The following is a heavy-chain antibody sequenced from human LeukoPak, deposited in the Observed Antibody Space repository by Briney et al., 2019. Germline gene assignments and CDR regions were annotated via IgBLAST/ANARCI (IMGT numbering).Heavy chain of an antibody. Sequence: GGSLRLSCVASGFTFINYGMNWVRQAPGKGLEWLSSIRSGSSSMYYADSVTGRFTISRDNAKNSVYLQMNSLRAEDTAVYYCARSAEMYYYDSGSYYPDYWGQGTLVTVSS. J-gene: IGHJ4*02. V-gene: IGHV3-21*01. CDR1: GFTFINYG. CDR2: IRSGSSSM. D-gene: IGHD3-10*01. CDR3: ARSAEMYYYDSGSYYPDY.